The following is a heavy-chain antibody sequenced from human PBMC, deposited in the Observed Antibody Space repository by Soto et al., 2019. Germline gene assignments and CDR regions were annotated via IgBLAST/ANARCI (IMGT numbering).Heavy chain of an antibody. CDR1: GYTLTELS. CDR2: FDPEDGET. V-gene: IGHV1-24*01. D-gene: IGHD3-3*01. J-gene: IGHJ4*02. Sequence: ASVKVSCKVSGYTLTELSMHWVRQAPGKGLEWMGGFDPEDGETIYAQKFQGRVTMTEDTSTDTAYMELSSLRSEDTAVYYCATLRSITIFGVVIIPYYFDYWGQGTLVTVSS. CDR3: ATLRSITIFGVVIIPYYFDY.